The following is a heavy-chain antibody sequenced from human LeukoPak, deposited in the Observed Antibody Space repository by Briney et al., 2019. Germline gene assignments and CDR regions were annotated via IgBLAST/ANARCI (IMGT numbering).Heavy chain of an antibody. CDR2: ISSSGSTI. J-gene: IGHJ6*02. D-gene: IGHD2-15*01. CDR1: GFTFSSYG. Sequence: GGSLRLSCAASGFTFSSYGMNWVRQAPGKGLEWVSYISSSGSTIYYADSVKGRFTISRDNAKNSLYLQMNSLRAEDTAVYYCAGTRISDYYYYGMDVWGQGTTVTVSS. CDR3: AGTRISDYYYYGMDV. V-gene: IGHV3-48*03.